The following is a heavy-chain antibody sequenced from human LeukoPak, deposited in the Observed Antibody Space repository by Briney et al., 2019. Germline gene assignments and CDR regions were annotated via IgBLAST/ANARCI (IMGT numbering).Heavy chain of an antibody. CDR3: ARDTVAGIYYYYMDV. CDR1: GYTFTGYY. Sequence: ASVKVSCKASGYTFTGYYMHWVRQAPGQGPEWMGWINPNSGGTNYAQKFQGRVTMTRDTSISTAYMELSRLRSDDTAVYYCARDTVAGIYYYYMDVWGKGTRSPSP. V-gene: IGHV1-2*02. J-gene: IGHJ6*03. CDR2: INPNSGGT. D-gene: IGHD6-19*01.